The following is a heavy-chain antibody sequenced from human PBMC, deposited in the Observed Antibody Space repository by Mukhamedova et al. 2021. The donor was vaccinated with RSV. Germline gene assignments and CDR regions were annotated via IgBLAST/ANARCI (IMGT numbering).Heavy chain of an antibody. J-gene: IGHJ4*02. Sequence: FTISRDNSKNTLYLQMSSLRAEDTAVYYFAKDMYYYDSSGHDYWGQGTLVTVSS. V-gene: IGHV3-30*02. CDR3: AKDMYYYDSSGHDY. D-gene: IGHD3-22*01.